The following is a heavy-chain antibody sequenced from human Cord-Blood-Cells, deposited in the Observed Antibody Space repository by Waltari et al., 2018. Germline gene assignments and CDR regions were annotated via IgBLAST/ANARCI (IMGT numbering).Heavy chain of an antibody. CDR2: INHSGST. V-gene: IGHV4-34*01. CDR1: GGSFSGYY. Sequence: QVQLQQWGAGLLKPSETLSLTCAVYGGSFSGYYWSWIRQPPGKRLEWIGEINHSGSTNYNPSLKSRVTISVDTSKNQFSLKLSSVTAADTAVYYCARIQGRIAAAVNWFDPWGQGTLVTVSS. J-gene: IGHJ5*02. D-gene: IGHD6-13*01. CDR3: ARIQGRIAAAVNWFDP.